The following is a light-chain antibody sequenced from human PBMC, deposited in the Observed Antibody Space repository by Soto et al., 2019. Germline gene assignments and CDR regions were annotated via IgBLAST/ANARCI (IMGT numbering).Light chain of an antibody. CDR2: DVS. Sequence: QSVLTQPASVSGSPGQSIAISCTGTSSDVGGYNYVSWYQQHPGKAPKLMVYDVSNRPSGVSNRFSGSKSGNTASLTISGLQXEDEAXXXXXXXXXSXXXVFGTGTXDTXL. CDR3: XXXXXSXXXV. CDR1: SSDVGGYNY. J-gene: IGLJ1*01. V-gene: IGLV2-14*01.